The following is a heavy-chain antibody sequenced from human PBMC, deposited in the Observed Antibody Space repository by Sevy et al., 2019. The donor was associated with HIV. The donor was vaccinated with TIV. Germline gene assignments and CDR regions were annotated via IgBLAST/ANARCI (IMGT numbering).Heavy chain of an antibody. CDR1: GGTFSSYA. Sequence: ALVKVSCKASGGTFSSYAISWVRQAPGQGLEWMGGIIPIFGTANYAQKFQGRVTITADESTSTAYMELSSLRSEDTAVYYCARDAPGYCSSTSCYTRLSLYNWFDPWGQGTLVTVSS. V-gene: IGHV1-69*13. CDR2: IIPIFGTA. J-gene: IGHJ5*02. CDR3: ARDAPGYCSSTSCYTRLSLYNWFDP. D-gene: IGHD2-2*02.